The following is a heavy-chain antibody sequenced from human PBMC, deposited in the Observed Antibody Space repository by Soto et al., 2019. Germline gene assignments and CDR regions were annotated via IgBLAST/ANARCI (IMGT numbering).Heavy chain of an antibody. CDR1: GFTFSNAW. CDR3: TTLGKLAASNY. V-gene: IGHV3-15*01. J-gene: IGHJ4*02. D-gene: IGHD6-13*01. Sequence: EVQLVESGGGLVKPGGSLRLSCAASGFTFSNAWMSWVRQAPGKGLEWVGRIKTKTDGGTTDYAAPVKGRVTISRDDSKNTLYLQMNSLKTEDTALYYCTTLGKLAASNYWGKGTLVTVSS. CDR2: IKTKTDGGTT.